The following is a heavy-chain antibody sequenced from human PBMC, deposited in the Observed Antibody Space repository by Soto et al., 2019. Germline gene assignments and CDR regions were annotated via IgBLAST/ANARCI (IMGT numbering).Heavy chain of an antibody. J-gene: IGHJ4*02. CDR2: ISYSGST. CDR1: GASITTYY. CDR3: ARSDGRY. V-gene: IGHV4-59*01. Sequence: SETLSLTCTVSGASITTYYWSWIRQPPGKGLEWIGYISYSGSTDYNPSLKSRVTISFDASKNQISLQVRSATAADAAVYYCARSDGRYWGQGTLVTVSS.